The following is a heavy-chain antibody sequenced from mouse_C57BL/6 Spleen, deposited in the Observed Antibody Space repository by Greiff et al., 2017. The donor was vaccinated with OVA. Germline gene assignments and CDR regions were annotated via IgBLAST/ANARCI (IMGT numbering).Heavy chain of an antibody. CDR1: GYTFTSYW. Sequence: VKLQQPGTELVKPGASVKLSCTASGYTFTSYWMHWVKQRPGQGLEWIGNINPSNGGTNYNEKFKSKATLTVDNSSSTAYMQLSSLTSEDSAVYYCARNYYYGSSYDAMDYWGQGTSVTVSS. CDR2: INPSNGGT. V-gene: IGHV1-53*01. J-gene: IGHJ4*01. CDR3: ARNYYYGSSYDAMDY. D-gene: IGHD1-1*01.